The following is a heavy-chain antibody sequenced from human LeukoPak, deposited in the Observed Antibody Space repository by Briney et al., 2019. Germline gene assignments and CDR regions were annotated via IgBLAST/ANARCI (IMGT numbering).Heavy chain of an antibody. CDR1: GFTFSSYW. Sequence: GGSLRLSCAASGFTFSSYWMSWVRQAPGKGLQWVANIRQDESEKYYVDSVKGRFTISRDNAKNSLYLQMNSLRAEDTAVYYCARDRNGDYSDFDYWGQGTLVTVSS. D-gene: IGHD4-17*01. CDR3: ARDRNGDYSDFDY. CDR2: IRQDESEK. J-gene: IGHJ4*02. V-gene: IGHV3-7*01.